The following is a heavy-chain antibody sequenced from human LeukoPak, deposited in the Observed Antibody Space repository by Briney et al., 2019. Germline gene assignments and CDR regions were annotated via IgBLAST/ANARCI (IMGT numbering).Heavy chain of an antibody. Sequence: SQTLSLTCTVSGVSISSGGYYWSWIRQHPGKGLEWIGYIYYSGSTYYNPSLKSRVTISVDTPKNQFSLKLSSVTAADTAVYYCARERYYYDSSGYYHQSGFDYWGQGTLVTVSS. CDR1: GVSISSGGYY. J-gene: IGHJ4*02. CDR2: IYYSGST. D-gene: IGHD3-22*01. CDR3: ARERYYYDSSGYYHQSGFDY. V-gene: IGHV4-31*03.